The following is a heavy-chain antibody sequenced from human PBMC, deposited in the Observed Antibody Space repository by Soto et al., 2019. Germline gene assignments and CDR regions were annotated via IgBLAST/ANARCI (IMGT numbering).Heavy chain of an antibody. Sequence: LSLTCAVSGGSISSGGYSWSWIRQPPGKGLEWIGHIYHSGSTYYNPSLKSRVTISVDRSKNQFSLKLNSVTAADTAVYYCAGTHLDSSSGFYFDYWGQGTLVTVSS. CDR2: IYHSGST. CDR1: GGSISSGGYS. CDR3: AGTHLDSSSGFYFDY. V-gene: IGHV4-30-2*01. J-gene: IGHJ4*02. D-gene: IGHD6-6*01.